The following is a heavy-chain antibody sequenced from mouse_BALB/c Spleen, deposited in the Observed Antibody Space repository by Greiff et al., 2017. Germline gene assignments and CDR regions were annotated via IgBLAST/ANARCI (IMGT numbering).Heavy chain of an antibody. Sequence: DVKLVESGGGLVQPGGSLRLSCATSGFTFTDYYMSWVRQPPGKALEWLGFIRNKANGYTTEYSVSVKGRFTISRDNSQSILYLQMNTLRAEDSATYYCARVYDGYMAMDYWGQGTSVTVSS. D-gene: IGHD2-3*01. V-gene: IGHV7-3*02. J-gene: IGHJ4*01. CDR3: ARVYDGYMAMDY. CDR1: GFTFTDYY. CDR2: IRNKANGYTT.